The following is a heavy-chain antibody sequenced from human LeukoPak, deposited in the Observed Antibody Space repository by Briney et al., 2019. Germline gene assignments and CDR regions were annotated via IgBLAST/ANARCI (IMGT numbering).Heavy chain of an antibody. CDR1: GGSISSSSYY. Sequence: SETLSLTCTVSGGSISSSSYYWGWIRQPPGKGLEWIGSIYYSGSTYYNLSLKSRVTISVDTSKNQFSLKLSSVTAADTAVYYCAGSVVVVIALSMFDYWGQGTLVTVSS. CDR2: IYYSGST. D-gene: IGHD2-21*01. J-gene: IGHJ4*02. CDR3: AGSVVVVIALSMFDY. V-gene: IGHV4-39*01.